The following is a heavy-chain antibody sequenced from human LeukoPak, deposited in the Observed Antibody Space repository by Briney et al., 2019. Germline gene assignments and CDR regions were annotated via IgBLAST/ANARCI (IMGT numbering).Heavy chain of an antibody. Sequence: SETLSLTCTVSGDSTSSYYWSWIRQPPGKELEWIGYIYYTGRTQYNPSLKGRVTIFVDTSKNQFSLRLSSVTAADTAVYYCARHRAYSSSSPFDYWGQGTLVTVSS. J-gene: IGHJ4*02. D-gene: IGHD6-6*01. CDR3: ARHRAYSSSSPFDY. V-gene: IGHV4-59*08. CDR2: IYYTGRT. CDR1: GDSTSSYY.